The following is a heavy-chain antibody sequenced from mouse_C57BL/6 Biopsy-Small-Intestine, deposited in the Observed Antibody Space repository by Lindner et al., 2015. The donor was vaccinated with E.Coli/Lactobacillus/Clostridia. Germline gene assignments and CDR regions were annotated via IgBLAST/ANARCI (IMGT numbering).Heavy chain of an antibody. Sequence: VQLQESGPELVKPGASVKISCKASGYTFTDYYMNWVKQSHGKSLEWIGDINPNNGGTSYNQKFKGKATLTVDKSSSTAYMQPSSLTPEDSAVYFCARWDYCGSSYVGYWYFDVWGTGTTVTVSS. CDR3: ARWDYCGSSYVGYWYFDV. V-gene: IGHV1-26*01. J-gene: IGHJ1*03. CDR2: INPNNGGT. D-gene: IGHD1-1*01. CDR1: GYTFTDYY.